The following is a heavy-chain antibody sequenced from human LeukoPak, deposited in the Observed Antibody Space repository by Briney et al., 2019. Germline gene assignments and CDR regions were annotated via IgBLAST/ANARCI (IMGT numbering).Heavy chain of an antibody. CDR2: FYHSGST. V-gene: IGHV4-38-2*01. CDR1: GYSISSGYY. D-gene: IGHD1-20*01. J-gene: IGHJ6*03. Sequence: SETLSLTCAVSGYSISSGYYWGWIRQPPGKGLEWIGSFYHSGSTYYNPYLKSRVTISVDTSKNQFSLKLSSVTAADTAVYYCARGYNWVSPTRKFYYMDVWGKGTTVTVPS. CDR3: ARGYNWVSPTRKFYYMDV.